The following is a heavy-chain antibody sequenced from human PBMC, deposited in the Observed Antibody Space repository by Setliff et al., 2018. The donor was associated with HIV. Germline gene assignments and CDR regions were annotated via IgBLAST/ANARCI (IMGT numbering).Heavy chain of an antibody. CDR3: ARWRLQQSEFDY. CDR2: INPDGSEN. J-gene: IGHJ4*02. V-gene: IGHV3-7*03. D-gene: IGHD2-21*01. CDR1: GFTFSTHW. Sequence: HPVGSLRLSCAASGFTFSTHWMGWVRQAPGKGLDWLANINPDGSENHYVDSVKGRFPISRDNAKDSLYLEMNSLRAEDTAVYYCARWRLQQSEFDYWGQGALVTVSS.